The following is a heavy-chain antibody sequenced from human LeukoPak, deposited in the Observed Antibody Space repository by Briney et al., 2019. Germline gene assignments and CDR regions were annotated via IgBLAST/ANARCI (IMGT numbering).Heavy chain of an antibody. CDR3: ATEIGPYYDIFGGERFDP. CDR1: GYTLTELS. J-gene: IGHJ5*02. V-gene: IGHV1-24*01. CDR2: FDPEDGET. D-gene: IGHD3-9*01. Sequence: ASVKVSCKVSGYTLTELSMHWVRQAPGKGLEWMGGFDPEDGETIYAQKFQGGVTMTEDTSTDTAYMELSSLRSEDTAVYYCATEIGPYYDIFGGERFDPWGQGTLVTVSS.